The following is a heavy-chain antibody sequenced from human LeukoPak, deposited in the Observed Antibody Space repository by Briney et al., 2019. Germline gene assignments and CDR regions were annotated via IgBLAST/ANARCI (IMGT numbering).Heavy chain of an antibody. J-gene: IGHJ4*02. D-gene: IGHD1-26*01. CDR3: ARLVGGTVDY. CDR2: IDPSDSYT. V-gene: IGHV5-10-1*01. Sequence: GESLKISCKGSGYNFTSYWISWVRQMPGKGLEWMGRIDPSDSYTNYSPSFQGHVTISVDKSISTAYLQCSGLKASDTAMYYCARLVGGTVDYWGQGTPVTVSS. CDR1: GYNFTSYW.